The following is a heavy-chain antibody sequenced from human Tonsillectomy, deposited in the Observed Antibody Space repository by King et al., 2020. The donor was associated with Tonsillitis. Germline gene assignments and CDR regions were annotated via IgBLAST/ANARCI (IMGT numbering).Heavy chain of an antibody. V-gene: IGHV3-30*04. D-gene: IGHD4-11*01. CDR2: ISYDGSNK. Sequence: VQLVESGGGVVQPGRSLRLSCAASGFTFSYYAMHWVRQAPGKGLEWVAAISYDGSNKFYADSVKGRFTISRENSKNTVYVQMNSLRAEDTAVYFCARGLDYSNYYDYWGQGTLVTVSS. J-gene: IGHJ4*02. CDR1: GFTFSYYA. CDR3: ARGLDYSNYYDY.